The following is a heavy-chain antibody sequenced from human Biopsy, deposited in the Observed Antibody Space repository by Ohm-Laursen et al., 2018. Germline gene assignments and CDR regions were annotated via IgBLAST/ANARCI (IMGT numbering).Heavy chain of an antibody. D-gene: IGHD3-22*01. CDR2: MNPDSGGT. V-gene: IGHV1-2*02. CDR1: GHTLTGHY. CDR3: ARGDYFDSNGYFWFDP. Sequence: ASVKVSCKASGHTLTGHYMHWVRQAPGQGPEWMGWMNPDSGGTKYAQKFQGRVTMTRDTSISTAYMELSSLRSDDTAVYYCARGDYFDSNGYFWFDPWGQGTLVTVSS. J-gene: IGHJ5*02.